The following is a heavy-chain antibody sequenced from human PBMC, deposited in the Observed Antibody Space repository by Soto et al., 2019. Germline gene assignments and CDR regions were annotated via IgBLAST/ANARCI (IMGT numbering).Heavy chain of an antibody. J-gene: IGHJ6*02. CDR1: GDSVSSNSAA. CDR2: TYYRSKWYN. CDR3: AREGSTSGRRWLKLHRPKDYGMDV. Sequence: PSQTLSLTCAISGDSVSSNSAAWNWIRQSPSRGLEWLGRTYYRSKWYNDYAVSVKSRITINPDTSKNQFSLQLNSVTPEDTAVYYCAREGSTSGRRWLKLHRPKDYGMDVWGQGNTVTVSS. D-gene: IGHD5-12*01. V-gene: IGHV6-1*01.